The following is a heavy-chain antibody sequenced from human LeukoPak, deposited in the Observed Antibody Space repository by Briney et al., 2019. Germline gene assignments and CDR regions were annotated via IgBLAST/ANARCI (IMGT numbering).Heavy chain of an antibody. CDR1: GFTLSSYS. J-gene: IGHJ4*02. CDR3: ARDSLYCSGSNCYTDFDY. Sequence: GGSLRLSCAASGFTLSSYSMNWVRQAPGKGLEWVSYISSSSSSIYYADSVKGRFTISRDNAKSSLYLQMNSLRAEDTAVYYCARDSLYCSGSNCYTDFDYWGQGALVTVSS. V-gene: IGHV3-48*04. D-gene: IGHD2-2*02. CDR2: ISSSSSSI.